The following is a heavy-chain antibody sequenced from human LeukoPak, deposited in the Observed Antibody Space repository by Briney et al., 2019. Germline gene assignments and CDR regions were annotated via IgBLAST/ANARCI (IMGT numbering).Heavy chain of an antibody. CDR1: GVSISSGGYY. CDR2: IYYSGST. D-gene: IGHD5-24*01. J-gene: IGHJ5*02. V-gene: IGHV4-31*03. CDR3: ASRRDEAWFDP. Sequence: SETLSLTCTVSGVSISSGGYYWSWIRQRPGKGLEWIGYIYYSGSTYYNPSLKSRVTISVDTSKNQFSLKLSSVTAADTAVYYCASRRDEAWFDPWGQGTLVTVSS.